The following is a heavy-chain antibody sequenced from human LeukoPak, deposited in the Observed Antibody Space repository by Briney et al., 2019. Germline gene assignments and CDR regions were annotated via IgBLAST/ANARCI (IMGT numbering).Heavy chain of an antibody. Sequence: SQTLSLTCTVSGGSISSGSYYWGWIRQPAGKGLEWIGRIYTSGSTNYNPSLKSRVTISVDTSKNQFSLKLSSVTAADTAVYYCARGGGIQLGGDAFDIWGQGTMVTVSS. V-gene: IGHV4-61*02. CDR2: IYTSGST. CDR1: GGSISSGSYY. D-gene: IGHD5-18*01. J-gene: IGHJ3*02. CDR3: ARGGGIQLGGDAFDI.